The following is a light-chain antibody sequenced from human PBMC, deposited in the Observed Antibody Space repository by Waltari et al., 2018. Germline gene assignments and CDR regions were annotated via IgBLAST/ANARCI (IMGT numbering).Light chain of an antibody. J-gene: IGLJ2*01. Sequence: QSALTQPRSVSGSPGQSVTISCTGTSSDAGYYNYVSWYQQRPGKAPRLILYDVTKRPSGVPDRFSGSKSGNTASLTISGLQAEDEADFYCCSYAGSYILVFGGGTKLTVL. CDR3: CSYAGSYILV. CDR2: DVT. CDR1: SSDAGYYNY. V-gene: IGLV2-11*01.